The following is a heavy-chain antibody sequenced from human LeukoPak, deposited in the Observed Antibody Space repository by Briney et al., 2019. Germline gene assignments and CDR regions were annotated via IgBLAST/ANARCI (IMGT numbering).Heavy chain of an antibody. V-gene: IGHV4-39*01. CDR2: IYYSGST. D-gene: IGHD6-19*01. J-gene: IGHJ4*02. CDR3: ATSSGWSYYFDY. Sequence: SETLSLTCTVSGVSISGSSYYWGWIRQPPGKGLEWIGSIYYSGSTCYNPSLKSRVTISVDTSKNQFSLKLSSVTAADTAVYYCATSSGWSYYFDYWGQGTLVTVSS. CDR1: GVSISGSSYY.